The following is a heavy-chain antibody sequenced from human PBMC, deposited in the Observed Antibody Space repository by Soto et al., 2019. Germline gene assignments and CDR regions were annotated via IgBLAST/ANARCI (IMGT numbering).Heavy chain of an antibody. J-gene: IGHJ6*02. Sequence: QVQLMQSGGGLVKPGGSLRLSCAASGFMFSDFYMTWIRQTPVRGLEWVAYINTMSDTKYADSVRGRFTIYRDNARNSLYLQMNSLRVEDSAVYYCARGHYAMDVWGQGTTVTVSS. CDR1: GFMFSDFY. CDR2: INTMSDT. V-gene: IGHV3-11*03. CDR3: ARGHYAMDV.